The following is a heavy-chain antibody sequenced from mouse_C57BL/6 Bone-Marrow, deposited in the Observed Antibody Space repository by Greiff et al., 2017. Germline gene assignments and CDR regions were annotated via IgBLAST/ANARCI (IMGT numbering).Heavy chain of an antibody. CDR1: GYTFTSYD. CDR2: IYPRDGST. CDR3: ARSPVIFTTVADY. J-gene: IGHJ2*01. Sequence: QVQLKQSGPELVKPGASVKLSCKASGYTFTSYDINWVKQRPGQGLEWIGWIYPRDGSTKYNEKFKGKATLTVDTSSRTAYMELHSLTSEDSAVYFCARSPVIFTTVADYWGQGTTLTVSS. D-gene: IGHD1-1*01. V-gene: IGHV1-85*01.